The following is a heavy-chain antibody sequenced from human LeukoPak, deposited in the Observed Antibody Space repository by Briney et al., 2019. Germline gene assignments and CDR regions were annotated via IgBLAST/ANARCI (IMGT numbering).Heavy chain of an antibody. Sequence: GGSLRLSCAASGFTFSSYWMSWVRQAPGKGLEWVANIKQDGSEKYYVDSVKGRFTISRDNAKNSLYLQMNSLRAEDTAVYYCARDDSSELYCTNRVCSPVAFDYWRQGTLVTVSS. CDR2: IKQDGSEK. D-gene: IGHD2-8*01. J-gene: IGHJ4*02. V-gene: IGHV3-7*01. CDR3: ARDDSSELYCTNRVCSPVAFDY. CDR1: GFTFSSYW.